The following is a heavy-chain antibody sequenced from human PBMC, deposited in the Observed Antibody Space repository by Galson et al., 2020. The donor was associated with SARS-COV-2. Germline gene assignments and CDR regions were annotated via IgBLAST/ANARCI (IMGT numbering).Heavy chain of an antibody. CDR3: AKVSQGSLDIVAVPPAVFRYGMDV. CDR2: ITGDGQTT. V-gene: IGHV3-23*01. CDR1: GFTFGSFA. J-gene: IGHJ6*02. Sequence: GGSLRLSCAASGFTFGSFALTWVRQAPGKGLEWVATITGDGQTTYYADSVKGRFIISRDNPRNTLFLQMTNLIAGDTAIYYCAKVSQGSLDIVAVPPAVFRYGMDVWGQGTTVTVSS. D-gene: IGHD2-2*03.